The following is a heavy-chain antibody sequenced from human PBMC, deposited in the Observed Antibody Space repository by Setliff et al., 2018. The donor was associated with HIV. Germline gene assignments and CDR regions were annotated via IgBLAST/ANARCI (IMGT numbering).Heavy chain of an antibody. J-gene: IGHJ4*01. CDR2: INHSANT. D-gene: IGHD3-10*02. Sequence: PSETLSLTCAVYGGSFSGYYWNWIRQPPGKGLEWIGEINHSANTNYSPSLKSRVTISVDTSKNQFSLRLSSVTAADTAIYYCARPTSGSNSPYVDWGQGTLVTVSS. V-gene: IGHV4-34*01. CDR1: GGSFSGYY. CDR3: ARPTSGSNSPYVD.